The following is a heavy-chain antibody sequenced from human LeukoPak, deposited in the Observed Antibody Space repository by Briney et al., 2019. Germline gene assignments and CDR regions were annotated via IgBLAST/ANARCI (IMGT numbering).Heavy chain of an antibody. D-gene: IGHD2-15*01. V-gene: IGHV3-53*01. CDR2: IYSGGST. CDR1: GFTVSNNY. Sequence: GGSLRLSCAASGFTVSNNYTSWVRQAPGKGLEWVSAIYSGGSTFFADSVKGRFNISRDNSKNTLYLQMNSLRTEDTAVYYCASGLRGYGIWGQGTRVTVSS. J-gene: IGHJ3*02. CDR3: ASGLRGYGI.